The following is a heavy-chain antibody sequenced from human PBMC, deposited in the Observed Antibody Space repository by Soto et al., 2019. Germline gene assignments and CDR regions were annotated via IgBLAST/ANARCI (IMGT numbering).Heavy chain of an antibody. D-gene: IGHD2-21*02. Sequence: SGPTLVNPTQTLTLTCTFSGFSLSTSGVGVGWIRQPPGKALEWLALIYWDDDKRYSPSLRSRLTINKDTSKNQVVLTMTNMDPVDTATYYCIQSRCGGDCLQSYASHYYYGMDVWGEGTTVTVSS. CDR1: GFSLSTSGVG. J-gene: IGHJ6*04. CDR2: IYWDDDK. V-gene: IGHV2-5*02. CDR3: IQSRCGGDCLQSYASHYYYGMDV.